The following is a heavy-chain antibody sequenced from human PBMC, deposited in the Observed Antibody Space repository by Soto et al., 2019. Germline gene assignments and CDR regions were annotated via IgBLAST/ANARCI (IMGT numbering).Heavy chain of an antibody. J-gene: IGHJ6*02. Sequence: ASVKVSCKASGYTFTNYDINWVRQATGQGLEWLGWMAPLSGNTGYAQKFQGRVTMTRNISINTAYMELSSLRSGDTAVYFCARYFNPLDVWGRGTTVTVSS. D-gene: IGHD3-9*01. CDR2: MAPLSGNT. V-gene: IGHV1-8*01. CDR1: GYTFTNYD. CDR3: ARYFNPLDV.